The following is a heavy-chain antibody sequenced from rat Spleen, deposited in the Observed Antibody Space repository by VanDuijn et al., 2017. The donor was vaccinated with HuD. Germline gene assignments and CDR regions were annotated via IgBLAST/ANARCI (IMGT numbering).Heavy chain of an antibody. Sequence: EVQLVEAGGGLVQPGRSLKLSCVASGFTFSNYWMTWIRQAPGKGLEWVTSITNTGGSTYYPDSVKGRFTISRDNARSILYLQMNSLRSEDTATYYCTRPDYPGIKGYVMDAWGQGASVTVSS. CDR3: TRPDYPGIKGYVMDA. J-gene: IGHJ4*01. D-gene: IGHD1-4*01. CDR2: ITNTGGST. CDR1: GFTFSNYW. V-gene: IGHV5-31*01.